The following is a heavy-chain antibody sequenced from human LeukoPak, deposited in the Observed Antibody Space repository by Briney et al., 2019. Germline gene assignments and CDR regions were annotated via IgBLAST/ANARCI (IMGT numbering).Heavy chain of an antibody. D-gene: IGHD2-2*01. V-gene: IGHV3-23*01. CDR2: ISGSGGST. Sequence: GGSLRLSCAAPGFTFRSYAMSWVRQAPGKGLEWVSAISGSGGSTYYADSVKGRFTISRDNSKNTLYLQMNSLRAEDTAVYYCAKDAPVNIVVVPAANSWGQGTLVTVSS. CDR3: AKDAPVNIVVVPAANS. CDR1: GFTFRSYA. J-gene: IGHJ4*02.